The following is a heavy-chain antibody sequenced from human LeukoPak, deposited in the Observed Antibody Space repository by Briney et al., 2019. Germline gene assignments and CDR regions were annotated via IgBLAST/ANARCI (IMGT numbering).Heavy chain of an antibody. V-gene: IGHV3-23*01. CDR3: AKRGVVIRGILVIGYHQEAYHYDF. CDR2: ISERRGST. Sequence: PGGSLRLSCVVSGISLSNYAMTWVRQAPGRGLEWVSYISERRGSTTYADSVKGRFTISRDTSLNTLYLQMNNLRAEDTAVYFCAKRGVVIRGILVIGYHQEAYHYDFWGQGVLVTVSS. D-gene: IGHD3-10*01. J-gene: IGHJ4*02. CDR1: GISLSNYA.